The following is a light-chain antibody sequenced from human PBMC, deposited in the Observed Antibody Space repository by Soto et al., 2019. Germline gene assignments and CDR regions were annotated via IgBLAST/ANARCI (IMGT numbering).Light chain of an antibody. CDR3: QQYNSWPAEIT. CDR2: GAS. J-gene: IGKJ5*01. CDR1: QSVRTK. Sequence: ETLMTQSPATLSVSPGERATLSCRASQSVRTKLAWYQQKPGQAPRLLIYGASSRATGIPARFSGSGSGTEFTLTISSLQSEDSAVYYCQQYNSWPAEITFGQGTRLEIK. V-gene: IGKV3D-15*01.